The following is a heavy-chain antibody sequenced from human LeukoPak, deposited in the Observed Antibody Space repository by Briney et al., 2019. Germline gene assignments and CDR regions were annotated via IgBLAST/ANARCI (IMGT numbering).Heavy chain of an antibody. V-gene: IGHV4-34*01. D-gene: IGHD2-8*01. CDR2: INHSGST. CDR3: ARGYCTNGVCYNSFDY. CDR1: GGSISSYY. Sequence: SETLSLTCTVSGGSISSYYWSWIRQPPGKGLEWIGEINHSGSTNYNPSLKSRVTISVDTSKNQFSLKLSSVTAADTAVYYCARGYCTNGVCYNSFDYWGQGTLVTVSS. J-gene: IGHJ4*02.